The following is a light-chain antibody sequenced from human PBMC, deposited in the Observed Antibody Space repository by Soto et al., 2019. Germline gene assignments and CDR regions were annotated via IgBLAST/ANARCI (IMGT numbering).Light chain of an antibody. CDR3: QQYEISPPIT. Sequence: EIVLTQSPGTLSVSPGERATLSFRASESVSGSYLAWYQQKPGQAPRLLIYDASRRATDIPDRFSGSGSGTDFTLTITRLEPEDFAMYYCQQYEISPPITFGQATRLEIK. CDR2: DAS. CDR1: ESVSGSY. V-gene: IGKV3-20*01. J-gene: IGKJ5*01.